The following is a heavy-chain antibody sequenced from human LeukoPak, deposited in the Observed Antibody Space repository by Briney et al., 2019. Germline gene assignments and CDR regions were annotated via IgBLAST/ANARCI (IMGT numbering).Heavy chain of an antibody. V-gene: IGHV1-18*01. CDR2: ISAYNGNT. CDR3: ARDYSRGLAGY. D-gene: IGHD4-11*01. J-gene: IGHJ4*02. Sequence: ASVKVSCKASGYTFTSYEISWVRQAPGQGLEWMGWISAYNGNTNYAQKFQDRVTMTTDTSTSTAYMELRSLRSDDTAVFYCARDYSRGLAGYWGQGTLVTVSS. CDR1: GYTFTSYE.